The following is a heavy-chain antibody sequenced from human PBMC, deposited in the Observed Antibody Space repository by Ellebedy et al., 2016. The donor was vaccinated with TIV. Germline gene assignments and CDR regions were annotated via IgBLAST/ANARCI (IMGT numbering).Heavy chain of an antibody. CDR2: TSFDGKHK. Sequence: PGGSLRPSCPASGFVFSSYTMWWVRQTPGKGLEWVAVTSFDGKHKHYADPVKGRFTISRDNSQNTLYLHMHSLRDEDTAVYYCARDPYSSGWSAIGYFDLWGQGALVTVSS. CDR3: ARDPYSSGWSAIGYFDL. V-gene: IGHV3-30*04. D-gene: IGHD6-19*01. J-gene: IGHJ4*02. CDR1: GFVFSSYT.